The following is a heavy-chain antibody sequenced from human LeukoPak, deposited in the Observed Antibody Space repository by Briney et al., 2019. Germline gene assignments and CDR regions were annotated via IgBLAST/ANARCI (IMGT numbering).Heavy chain of an antibody. CDR3: ARGRSITLLRGVAMSDGFDI. CDR1: GFTFSSYW. Sequence: GGSLRLSCAASGFTFSSYWMTWVRQAPGKGLEWVANIGEDGSEKYYVDSVKGRFTISRDNAKNLLFLQMNGLRAEDTALYYCARGRSITLLRGVAMSDGFDIWGQGAMVAVSS. CDR2: IGEDGSEK. J-gene: IGHJ3*02. D-gene: IGHD3-10*01. V-gene: IGHV3-7*02.